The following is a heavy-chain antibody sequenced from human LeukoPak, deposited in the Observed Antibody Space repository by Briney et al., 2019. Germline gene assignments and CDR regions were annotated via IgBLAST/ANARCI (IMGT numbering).Heavy chain of an antibody. CDR3: AREWGPSRYNWNLNWFDP. CDR1: GFTFSSYG. D-gene: IGHD1-20*01. V-gene: IGHV3-33*01. CDR2: IWYDGSNK. J-gene: IGHJ5*02. Sequence: PAGSLRLSCAASGFTFSSYGMHWVRQAPGKGLEWVAVIWYDGSNKYYADSVKGRFTISRDNSKNTLYLQMNSLRAEDTAVYYCAREWGPSRYNWNLNWFDPWGQGTLVTVSS.